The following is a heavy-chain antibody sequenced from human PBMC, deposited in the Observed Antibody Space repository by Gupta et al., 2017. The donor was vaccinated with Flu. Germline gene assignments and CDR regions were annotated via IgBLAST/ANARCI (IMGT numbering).Heavy chain of an antibody. CDR1: GFTLDSFA. V-gene: IGHV3-21*01. Sequence: EVRLVESGGGLVRPGGSLRLSCAVSGFTLDSFAMSWVRQAPGQGLEWVSSISASSACIYYADSVEGRFTISRDSAENSVYLQMNSLRGEDAAVYYCARLKPSYPNDWPPNYSDVWGQGTTVTVSS. D-gene: IGHD3-9*01. CDR3: ARLKPSYPNDWPPNYSDV. CDR2: ISASSACI. J-gene: IGHJ6*02.